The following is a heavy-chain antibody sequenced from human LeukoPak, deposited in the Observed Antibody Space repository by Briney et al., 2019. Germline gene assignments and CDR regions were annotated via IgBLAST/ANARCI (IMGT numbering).Heavy chain of an antibody. CDR3: ARVYSSGWAGDWFDP. D-gene: IGHD6-19*01. V-gene: IGHV4-4*07. CDR1: GGSISSYY. Sequence: SETLSLTCTVSGGSISSYYWSWIRQPAGKGLEWIGRIYTSGSTNYNPSLKSRVTMSVDTSKNQFSLKLSSVTAADTAVYYCARVYSSGWAGDWFDPWGQGTLVTVSS. J-gene: IGHJ5*02. CDR2: IYTSGST.